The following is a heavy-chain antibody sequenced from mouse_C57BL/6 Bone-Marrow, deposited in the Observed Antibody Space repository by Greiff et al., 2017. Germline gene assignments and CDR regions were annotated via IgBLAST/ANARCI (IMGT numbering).Heavy chain of an antibody. Sequence: DVMLVESGGGLVKPGGSLKLSCAASGFTFSSYAMSWVRQTPEKRLEWVATISDGGSYTYYPDNVKGRFTISRDKAKNNLYLQMSHLKSEDTAMYYCAREIPDYGSSFYYAMDYWGQGTSVTVSS. V-gene: IGHV5-4*01. CDR1: GFTFSSYA. J-gene: IGHJ4*01. CDR2: ISDGGSYT. D-gene: IGHD1-1*01. CDR3: AREIPDYGSSFYYAMDY.